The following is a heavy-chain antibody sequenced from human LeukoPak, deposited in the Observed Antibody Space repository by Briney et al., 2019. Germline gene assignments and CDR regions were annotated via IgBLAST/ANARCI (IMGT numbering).Heavy chain of an antibody. V-gene: IGHV3-23*01. CDR3: AKGAYDFWSGLLSRFPHLDY. J-gene: IGHJ4*02. CDR1: GFTFSSYA. Sequence: GGSLRLSCAASGFTFSSYAMSWVRQAPGKGLEWVSAISGSGGSTYYADSVKGRFTISRDNSENTLYLQMNSLRAEDTAVYYCAKGAYDFWSGLLSRFPHLDYWGQGTLVTVSS. CDR2: ISGSGGST. D-gene: IGHD3-3*01.